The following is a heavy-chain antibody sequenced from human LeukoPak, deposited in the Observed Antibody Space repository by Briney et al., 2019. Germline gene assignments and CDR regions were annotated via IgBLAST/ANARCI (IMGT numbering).Heavy chain of an antibody. V-gene: IGHV1-18*01. CDR3: ARDDGGGGSTFA. J-gene: IGHJ5*02. D-gene: IGHD5/OR15-5a*01. CDR1: GYTFPNYG. CDR2: INPYNGNT. Sequence: ASVKVSCKDSGYTFPNYGISWVRQAPGQGLEWMGWINPYNGNTNYAQKLQGRVTMTTDTSTTTAYMELRSLRFDDTAVYYCARDDGGGGSTFAWGQGTLVTVSS.